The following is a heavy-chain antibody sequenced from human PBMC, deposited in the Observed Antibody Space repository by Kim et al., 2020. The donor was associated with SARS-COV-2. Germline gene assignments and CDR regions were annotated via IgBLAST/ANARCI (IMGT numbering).Heavy chain of an antibody. J-gene: IGHJ4*02. CDR3: ARGHSYGL. D-gene: IGHD5-18*01. Sequence: GGSLRLSCAASGLIFSNYWMSWVRQAPGKGLEWVANIKEDGSEKYYVDSVKGRFTISRDNARNSLFLQMNSLRAEDTAVYYCARGHSYGLWGQGTLGTVS. CDR1: GLIFSNYW. CDR2: IKEDGSEK. V-gene: IGHV3-7*01.